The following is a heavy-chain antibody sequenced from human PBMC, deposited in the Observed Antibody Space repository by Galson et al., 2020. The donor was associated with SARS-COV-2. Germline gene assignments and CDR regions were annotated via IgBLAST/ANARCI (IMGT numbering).Heavy chain of an antibody. CDR1: GFTFNTYA. CDR2: ITSDGGIT. CDR3: VKDGLRLNYHCYMDV. J-gene: IGHJ6*03. Sequence: GQPLKIPCSASGFTFNTYAIYWVRQAPAKGLEYVSAITSDGGITYYADSVKGRFSISRDNSKNTLYLQMTSLRTEDTAVYYCVKDGLRLNYHCYMDVWGKGTTVTVSS. D-gene: IGHD5-12*01. V-gene: IGHV3-64D*06.